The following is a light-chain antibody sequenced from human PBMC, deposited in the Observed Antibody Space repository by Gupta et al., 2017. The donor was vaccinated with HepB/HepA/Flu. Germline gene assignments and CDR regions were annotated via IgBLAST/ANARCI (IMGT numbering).Light chain of an antibody. CDR2: LGS. V-gene: IGKV2-28*01. CDR1: QSLLHSNGYNY. J-gene: IGKJ1*01. CDR3: TQALQTPWT. Sequence: DIVMTQSPLSLPVTPGEPASISCRSSQSLLHSNGYNYLNWYLQKPGQSPQLLIYLGSNRASGVPDRFSGSRSGTDFTLKISRVEAEDVGSYYCTQALQTPWTFGQGTKVEIK.